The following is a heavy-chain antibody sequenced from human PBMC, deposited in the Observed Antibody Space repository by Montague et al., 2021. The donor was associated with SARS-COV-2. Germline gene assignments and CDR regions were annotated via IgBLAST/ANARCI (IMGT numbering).Heavy chain of an antibody. D-gene: IGHD3-10*01. J-gene: IGHJ4*02. Sequence: SETLSLTCTVSGGSISSSSYYWGWIRQPPGKGLEWIGSIFYSGSTXYNPSVKSRVTISVDTSKNQFSLKLSSVTAADTAVYYCASMVRAQVYYFDYWGQGTLVTVSS. CDR3: ASMVRAQVYYFDY. V-gene: IGHV4-39*01. CDR1: GGSISSSSYY. CDR2: IFYSGST.